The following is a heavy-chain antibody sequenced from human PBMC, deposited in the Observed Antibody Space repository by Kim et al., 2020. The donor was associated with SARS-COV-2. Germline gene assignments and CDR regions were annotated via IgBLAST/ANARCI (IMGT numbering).Heavy chain of an antibody. CDR2: ISWNSGSI. V-gene: IGHV3-9*01. D-gene: IGHD3-10*01. CDR1: GFTFDDYA. CDR3: AKDGWFGELFSNWYFDL. Sequence: GGSLRLSCAASGFTFDDYAMHWVRQAPGKGLEWVSGISWNSGSIGYADSVKGRFTISRDNAKNSLYLQMNSLRAEDTALYYCAKDGWFGELFSNWYFDLWGRGTLVTVSS. J-gene: IGHJ2*01.